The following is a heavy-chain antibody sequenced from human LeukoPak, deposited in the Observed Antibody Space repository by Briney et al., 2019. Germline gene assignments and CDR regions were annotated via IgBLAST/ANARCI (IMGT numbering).Heavy chain of an antibody. CDR3: ARDSVWLARGAFDI. Sequence: ASVKVSCKASGGTFSSYAISWVRQAPGQGLEWMGGIIPIFGTANYAQKFQGRVTITADESTSTAYMELSSLRSEDTAVYYCARDSVWLARGAFDIWGQGTMVTVSS. CDR2: IIPIFGTA. CDR1: GGTFSSYA. V-gene: IGHV1-69*13. J-gene: IGHJ3*02. D-gene: IGHD5-12*01.